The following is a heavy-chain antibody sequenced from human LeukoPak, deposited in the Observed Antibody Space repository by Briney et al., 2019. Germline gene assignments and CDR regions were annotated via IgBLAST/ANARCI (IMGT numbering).Heavy chain of an antibody. Sequence: SETLSLTCAVSGSSISSIYCWGWIRQPPGKGLEWIGFICQGGTTYHNPSLKSRVTISTDTSKNQLSLRLSSVTAADTAVYYCARLAMGVAPDYWGQGTLVTVSS. J-gene: IGHJ4*02. CDR2: ICQGGTT. D-gene: IGHD1-26*01. V-gene: IGHV4-38-2*01. CDR1: GSSISSIYC. CDR3: ARLAMGVAPDY.